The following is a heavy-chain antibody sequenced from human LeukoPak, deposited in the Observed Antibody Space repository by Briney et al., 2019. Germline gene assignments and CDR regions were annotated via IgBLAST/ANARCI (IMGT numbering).Heavy chain of an antibody. Sequence: SETLSLTCAVYGESLSKYYWTWIRQSPGKGLEWIGEINHRGSTNLNPSLKSRVTLSVDTSKHQFSLKLTSVTAAYAAVYYCASSVGSTDYWGQGTLVTVSS. CDR1: GESLSKYY. J-gene: IGHJ4*02. CDR3: ASSVGSTDY. CDR2: INHRGST. D-gene: IGHD1-26*01. V-gene: IGHV4-34*01.